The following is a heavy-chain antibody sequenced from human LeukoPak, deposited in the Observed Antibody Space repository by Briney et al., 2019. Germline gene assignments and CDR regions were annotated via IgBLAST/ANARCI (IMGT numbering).Heavy chain of an antibody. V-gene: IGHV4-39*07. CDR2: IYYSGST. J-gene: IGHJ4*02. CDR1: GGSISSSSYY. CDR3: ARGGYSSSWYYY. D-gene: IGHD6-13*01. Sequence: SETLSLTCTVSGGSISSSSYYWGWIRQPPGKGLEWIGSIYYSGSTYYNPSLKSRVTISVDTSKNQFSLKLSSVTAADTAVYYCARGGYSSSWYYYWGQGTLVTVSS.